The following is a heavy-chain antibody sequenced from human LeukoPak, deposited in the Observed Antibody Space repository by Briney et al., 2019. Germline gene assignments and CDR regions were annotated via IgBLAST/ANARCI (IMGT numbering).Heavy chain of an antibody. CDR2: ISSSGSTI. J-gene: IGHJ4*02. Sequence: GRSLRLSGAPAGLTFSSYEMNSVHQAPGEGLEWVSYISSSGSTIYYADSLEGRFTISRDNAKNTLYLHMNSLRAGDTAVYYCASVTSSWFFFDYWGQGTLVTVSS. V-gene: IGHV3-48*03. CDR1: GLTFSSYE. CDR3: ASVTSSWFFFDY. D-gene: IGHD6-13*01.